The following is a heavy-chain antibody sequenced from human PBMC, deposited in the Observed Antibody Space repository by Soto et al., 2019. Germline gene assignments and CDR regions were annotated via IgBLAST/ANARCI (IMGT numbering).Heavy chain of an antibody. D-gene: IGHD3-3*01. V-gene: IGHV3-30-3*01. CDR3: AREARLYYDFWSGYSPGDAFDI. Sequence: QVQLVESGGGVVQPGRSLRLSCAASGFTFSSYAMHWVRQAPGKGLEWVAVISYDGSNKYYADSVKGRFTISRDNSTNTLYLQMNSLRAEDTAVYYCAREARLYYDFWSGYSPGDAFDIWGQGTMVTVSS. CDR1: GFTFSSYA. J-gene: IGHJ3*02. CDR2: ISYDGSNK.